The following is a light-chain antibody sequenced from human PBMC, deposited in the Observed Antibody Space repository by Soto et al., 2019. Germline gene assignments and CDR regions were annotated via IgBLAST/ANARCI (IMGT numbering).Light chain of an antibody. J-gene: IGKJ1*01. CDR3: QQYGTSPCT. CDR1: HFVSSY. CDR2: GAS. Sequence: IVLAQSPGTLSLSPGETATLSCRASHFVSSYLAWYQQKPGQAPRLLIYGASSRATGIPDRFSGSASGTDFTLTISRLEPEDFAVYYCQQYGTSPCTFGQGTKVDIK. V-gene: IGKV3-20*01.